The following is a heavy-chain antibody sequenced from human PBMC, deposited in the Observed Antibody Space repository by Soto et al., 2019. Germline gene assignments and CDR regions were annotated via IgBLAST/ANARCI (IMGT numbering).Heavy chain of an antibody. Sequence: SETLSLTCAVSGDSISDYFWSWIRQPPGKGLEWIGNIYSSGTTNYNPSLKSRVSISVDTSKNQFSLNLNSVTAADTAVYYCARSDYGGKRGYYFDYWGQGTLVTVSS. D-gene: IGHD4-17*01. V-gene: IGHV4-59*01. J-gene: IGHJ4*02. CDR2: IYSSGTT. CDR1: GDSISDYF. CDR3: ARSDYGGKRGYYFDY.